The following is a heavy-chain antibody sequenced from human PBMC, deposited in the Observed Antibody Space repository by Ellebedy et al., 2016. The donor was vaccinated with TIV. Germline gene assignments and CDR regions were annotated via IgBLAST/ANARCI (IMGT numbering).Heavy chain of an antibody. V-gene: IGHV3-23*01. CDR2: FIGSGGST. CDR1: GFNFSDYA. J-gene: IGHJ4*02. Sequence: GGSLRLSXTASGFNFSDYAMTWVRQAPGKGLQWVSTFIGSGGSTDYSDSVKGRFSVTRDNFRNAMYLQMSSLRDDDTAVYYCAKMATDGGNESWGQGTLVTVSS. D-gene: IGHD2-15*01. CDR3: AKMATDGGNES.